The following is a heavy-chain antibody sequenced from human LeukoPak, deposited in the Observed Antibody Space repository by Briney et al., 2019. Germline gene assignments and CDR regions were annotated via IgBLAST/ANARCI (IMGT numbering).Heavy chain of an antibody. CDR3: ARGRSSSSGRYFQH. Sequence: PSETLSLTCTVSGGSISSYYWSWIRQPPGKGPEWIGEINHSGSANYNPSLKSRVTISIDTSKRDFSLMMSSVTAADTAVYYCARGRSSSSGRYFQHWGQGTPVTVSS. D-gene: IGHD6-6*01. CDR2: INHSGSA. V-gene: IGHV4-34*01. J-gene: IGHJ1*01. CDR1: GGSISSYY.